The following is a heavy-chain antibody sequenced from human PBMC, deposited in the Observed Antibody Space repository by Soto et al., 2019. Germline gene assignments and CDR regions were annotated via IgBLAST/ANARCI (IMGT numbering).Heavy chain of an antibody. CDR3: ARVSGYYGSGRPGGMDV. J-gene: IGHJ6*02. V-gene: IGHV1-2*04. CDR1: GGTFNSYA. CDR2: INPNSGGT. Sequence: ASVKVSCKASGGTFNSYAISWVRQAPGQGLEWMGWINPNSGGTNYAQKFQGWVTMTRDTSISTAYMELSRLRSDDTAVYYCARVSGYYGSGRPGGMDVWGQGTTVTVSS. D-gene: IGHD3-10*01.